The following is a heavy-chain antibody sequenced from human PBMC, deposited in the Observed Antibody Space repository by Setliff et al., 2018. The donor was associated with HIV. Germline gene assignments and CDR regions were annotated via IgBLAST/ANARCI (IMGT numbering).Heavy chain of an antibody. J-gene: IGHJ6*03. CDR3: ARVHYYDSSGYSEPYYMDV. V-gene: IGHV1-8*03. Sequence: ASVKVSCKASGYTFTNYDINWARQATGQGLEWMGWMNPNSGNTGYAQKFQGRVTFTSDTSISTAYMELSSLRSEDTAVYYCARVHYYDSSGYSEPYYMDVWGKGTTVTVSS. CDR2: MNPNSGNT. CDR1: GYTFTNYD. D-gene: IGHD3-22*01.